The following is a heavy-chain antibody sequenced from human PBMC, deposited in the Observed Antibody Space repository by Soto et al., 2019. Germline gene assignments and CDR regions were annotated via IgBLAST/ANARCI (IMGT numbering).Heavy chain of an antibody. CDR3: ARDSGITGTLAYFDY. D-gene: IGHD1-20*01. J-gene: IGHJ4*02. Sequence: QVQLVESGGGVVQPGRSLRLSCAASGFTFSSYGMHWVRQAPGKGLEWVAVIWYDGSNKYYADSVKGRFTISRDNSKNTLYLQMNSLRAEDTAVYYCARDSGITGTLAYFDYWGQGTLVTVSS. CDR2: IWYDGSNK. CDR1: GFTFSSYG. V-gene: IGHV3-33*01.